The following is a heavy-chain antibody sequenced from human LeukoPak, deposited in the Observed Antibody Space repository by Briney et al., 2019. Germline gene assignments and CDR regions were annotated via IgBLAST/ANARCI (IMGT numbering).Heavy chain of an antibody. J-gene: IGHJ4*02. V-gene: IGHV4-59*01. D-gene: IGHD3-9*01. CDR1: GGSISSYY. Sequence: SETLSLTCTVSGGSISSYYWSWIRQPPGKGLEWIGYIYYSGSTNYNPSLKSQVTISVDTSKNQFSLKLSSVTAADTAVYYCAAMDFDWLLRYWGQGTLVTVSS. CDR2: IYYSGST. CDR3: AAMDFDWLLRY.